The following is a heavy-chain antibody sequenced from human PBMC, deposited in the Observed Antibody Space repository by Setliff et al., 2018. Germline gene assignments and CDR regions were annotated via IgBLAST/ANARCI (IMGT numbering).Heavy chain of an antibody. D-gene: IGHD5-18*01. V-gene: IGHV1-69*05. CDR2: INPNFGTT. CDR3: AREGVDTRSSTDYRYYMDL. J-gene: IGHJ6*03. Sequence: SVKVSCKASGNRFTDYFLHWVRQAPGQGLEWMGWINPNFGTTNYAQEFQGRVTIITDESTSTAYMELSSLRFEDTAVYYCAREGVDTRSSTDYRYYMDLWGKGTTVTVSS. CDR1: GNRFTDYF.